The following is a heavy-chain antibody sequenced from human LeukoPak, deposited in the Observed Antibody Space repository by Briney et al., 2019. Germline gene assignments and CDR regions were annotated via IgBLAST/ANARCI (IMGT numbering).Heavy chain of an antibody. CDR1: GGSINNYF. V-gene: IGHV4-59*01. J-gene: IGHJ5*02. CDR2: MYYTGSS. Sequence: SETLSLTCTVSGGSINNYFWNWIRQPPGKGLAWIGYMYYTGSSSYNPSLKSRVTISVDTSKNQFSLKLSSVATADTAIYYCARGSIPTQNWFDPWGQGTPVTVSS. D-gene: IGHD2-2*01. CDR3: ARGSIPTQNWFDP.